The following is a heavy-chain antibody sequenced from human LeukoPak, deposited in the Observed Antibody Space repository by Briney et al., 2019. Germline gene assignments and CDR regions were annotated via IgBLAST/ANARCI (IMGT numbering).Heavy chain of an antibody. V-gene: IGHV3-48*03. CDR2: ISSTGYTT. CDR1: GFTFGDYE. J-gene: IGHJ4*02. CDR3: ARADAYWSGYHFDH. D-gene: IGHD3-3*01. Sequence: GGSLRLSCAASGFTFGDYEMHWVRQAPGKGLEWVSHISSTGYTTFYADSVKGRFTTSRDNAKNSLHLQMNSLGVEDTAVYYCARADAYWSGYHFDHWGQGTLVTVSS.